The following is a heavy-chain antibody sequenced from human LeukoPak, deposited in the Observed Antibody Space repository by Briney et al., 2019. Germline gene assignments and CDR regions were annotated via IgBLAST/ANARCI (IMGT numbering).Heavy chain of an antibody. V-gene: IGHV1-69*05. Sequence: SVKVSCKASGGTFSSYAISWVRQAPGQGLEWMGGIIPIFGTANYAQKFQGRVTITTDQSTSTAYMELSSLRSEDTAVYYCARDSGYDSTGAFDIWGQGTVVTVSS. J-gene: IGHJ3*02. CDR1: GGTFSSYA. D-gene: IGHD5-12*01. CDR3: ARDSGYDSTGAFDI. CDR2: IIPIFGTA.